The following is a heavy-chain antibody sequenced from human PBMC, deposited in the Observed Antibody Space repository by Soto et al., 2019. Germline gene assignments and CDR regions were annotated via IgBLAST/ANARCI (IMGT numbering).Heavy chain of an antibody. V-gene: IGHV4-39*01. D-gene: IGHD3-3*01. CDR2: IYYSGST. Sequence: SETLSLTCTVSGGSISSSSYYWGWIRQPPGKGLEWIGSIYYSGSTYYNPSLKSRVTISVDTSKNQFSLKLSSVTAADTAVYYCARRGGRFYYYYGMGVWGQGTTVTVSS. CDR3: ARRGGRFYYYYGMGV. CDR1: GGSISSSSYY. J-gene: IGHJ6*02.